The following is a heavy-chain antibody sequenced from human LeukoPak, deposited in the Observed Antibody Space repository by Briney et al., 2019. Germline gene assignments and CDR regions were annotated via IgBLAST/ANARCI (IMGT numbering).Heavy chain of an antibody. CDR3: AREADIVSFDL. Sequence: ASVKVSCKASGYTFTGNHVHWVRQAPGEGLEWMGWIDPESGDTKYAQKFQDRVAMTSDTSISTAYMELSGLRSDDTAVYFCAREADIVSFDLWGRGTLVTVSP. D-gene: IGHD3-16*02. CDR2: IDPESGDT. J-gene: IGHJ2*01. V-gene: IGHV1-2*02. CDR1: GYTFTGNH.